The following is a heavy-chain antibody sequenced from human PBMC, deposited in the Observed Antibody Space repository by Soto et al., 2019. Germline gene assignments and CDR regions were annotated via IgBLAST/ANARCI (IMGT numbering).Heavy chain of an antibody. CDR1: GYRFSNYW. CDR3: ARRSVYGPGNYDG. D-gene: IGHD3-10*01. Sequence: ESLKVSCKGSGYRFSNYWIVWVRQTPGKGLEWMGIIFPDDFDTRYSPSLQGQVTISADRSISTAYLQWSSLKASDTAIYYCARRSVYGPGNYDGWGLGTLVTVSS. J-gene: IGHJ4*02. CDR2: IFPDDFDT. V-gene: IGHV5-51*01.